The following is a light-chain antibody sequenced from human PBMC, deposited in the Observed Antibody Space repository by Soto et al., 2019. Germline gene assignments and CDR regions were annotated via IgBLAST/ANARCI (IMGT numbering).Light chain of an antibody. CDR1: QSVSSN. CDR3: QQYNNWPLT. J-gene: IGKJ4*01. CDR2: GAS. V-gene: IGKV3-15*01. Sequence: EIVMTQSPSTLSVSPGTSATLSCRASQSVSSNLAWYQQKPGQAPRLIIYGASTRATGIPARFSGSGAGTEFTLTLSSLQSEDFAVYYCQQYNNWPLTFGGGTKVDIK.